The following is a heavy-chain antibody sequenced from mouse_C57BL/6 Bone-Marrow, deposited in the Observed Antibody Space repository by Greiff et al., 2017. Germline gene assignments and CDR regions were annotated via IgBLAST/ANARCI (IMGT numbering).Heavy chain of an antibody. CDR3: ARGLNWGYAMDY. CDR1: GFTFSSYA. Sequence: EVQGVESGGGLVKPGGSLKLSCAASGFTFSSYAMSWVRQTPEKRLEWVATISDGGSYTYYPDNVKGRFTISRDNAKNNLYLQMSHLKSEDTAMYYCARGLNWGYAMDYWGQGTSVTVSS. D-gene: IGHD4-1*01. V-gene: IGHV5-4*01. CDR2: ISDGGSYT. J-gene: IGHJ4*01.